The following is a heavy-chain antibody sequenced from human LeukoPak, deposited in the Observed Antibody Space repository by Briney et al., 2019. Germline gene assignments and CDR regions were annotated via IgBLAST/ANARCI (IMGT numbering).Heavy chain of an antibody. Sequence: ASVKVSCKASGYTFTGYYMHWVRQATGQGLEWMGWMNPNSGNTGYAQKFQGRVTITRNTSISTAYMELSSLRSEDTAVYYCARGSDIAAAGYYYDMDVWGKGTTVTVSS. D-gene: IGHD6-13*01. J-gene: IGHJ6*03. V-gene: IGHV1-8*03. CDR3: ARGSDIAAAGYYYDMDV. CDR1: GYTFTGYY. CDR2: MNPNSGNT.